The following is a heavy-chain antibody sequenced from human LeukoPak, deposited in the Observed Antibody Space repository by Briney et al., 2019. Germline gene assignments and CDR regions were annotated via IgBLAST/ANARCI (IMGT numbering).Heavy chain of an antibody. CDR3: AKASGSLLWFGEAGFDY. CDR1: GFTFSSYA. CDR2: ISGSGGST. Sequence: GGSLRLSCAASGFTFSSYAMSWVRQAPGKGLEWVSAISGSGGSTYYADSVKGRFTISRDNSKNTLYLQMNSLRAEDTAVYYCAKASGSLLWFGEAGFDYWGQGTLVTVPS. J-gene: IGHJ4*02. V-gene: IGHV3-23*01. D-gene: IGHD3-10*01.